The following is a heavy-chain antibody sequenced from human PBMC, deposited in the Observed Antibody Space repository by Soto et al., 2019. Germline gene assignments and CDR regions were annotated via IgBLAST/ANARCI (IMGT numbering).Heavy chain of an antibody. D-gene: IGHD3-10*01. V-gene: IGHV3-9*01. CDR2: ITWNTHKI. CDR1: GFTFDDYA. J-gene: IGHJ3*01. CDR3: AKDRVRGRFGEASFDA. Sequence: EVQLVESGGGLVQPGRSLRLSCAASGFTFDDYAMHWVGQAPGKGLEWVSGITWNTHKIAYADSVEGRFTISRDNAKNSLYLQMNSLRAEDTALYYCAKDRVRGRFGEASFDAWGQGTLVTVSS.